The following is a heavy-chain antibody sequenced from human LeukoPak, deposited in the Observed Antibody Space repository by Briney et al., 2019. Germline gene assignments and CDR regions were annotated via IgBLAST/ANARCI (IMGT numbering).Heavy chain of an antibody. D-gene: IGHD2-15*01. Sequence: GASVKVSCKASGYTFTGYYMHWVRQAPGQGLEWMGWINPNSGGTNYAQKFQGRVTITADKSTSTAYMELSSLRSEDTAVYYCARAGGYCGRISCPYYFDYWGQGSLVAVSS. CDR3: ARAGGYCGRISCPYYFDY. CDR2: INPNSGGT. V-gene: IGHV1-2*02. J-gene: IGHJ4*02. CDR1: GYTFTGYY.